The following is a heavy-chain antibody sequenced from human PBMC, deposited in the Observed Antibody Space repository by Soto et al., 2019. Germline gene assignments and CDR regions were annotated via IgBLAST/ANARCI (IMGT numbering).Heavy chain of an antibody. J-gene: IGHJ4*02. CDR1: GYTVTSYG. D-gene: IGHD6-13*01. CDR2: ISAHNGNT. V-gene: IGHV1-18*01. Sequence: QVQLVQSGAEVKKPGASVKVSCKASGYTVTSYGISWVRQAPGQGLEWMGFISAHNGNTKYAQKVQGRVPMTPATSTSTAYKEMRSLRSDDTAVYYCARDLAAGMIDYWGKGTLVTVSS. CDR3: ARDLAAGMIDY.